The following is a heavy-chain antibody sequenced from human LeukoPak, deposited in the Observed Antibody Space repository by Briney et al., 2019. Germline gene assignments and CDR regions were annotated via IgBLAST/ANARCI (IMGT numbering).Heavy chain of an antibody. Sequence: GGSLRLSCAASGFTFSSYNMNWVRQAPGKGPEWVSSISSSSSYIYYADSVKGRFTISRDNAKNSLYLQMNSLRAEDTAVYYCARDLYQYYYDSSGFDYWGQGTLVTVSS. V-gene: IGHV3-21*01. CDR3: ARDLYQYYYDSSGFDY. D-gene: IGHD3-22*01. CDR1: GFTFSSYN. CDR2: ISSSSSYI. J-gene: IGHJ4*02.